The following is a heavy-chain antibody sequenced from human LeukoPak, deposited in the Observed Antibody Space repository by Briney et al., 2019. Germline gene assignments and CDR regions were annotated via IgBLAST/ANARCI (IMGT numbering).Heavy chain of an antibody. J-gene: IGHJ6*02. CDR1: GYSFTSYW. D-gene: IGHD3-3*01. CDR2: ISPGDFDT. CDR3: ARRHYDFWSSYSYYGMDV. Sequence: GESLKISCKGSGYSFTSYWIAWERQMPGKGLEWMGIISPGDFDTTYSPSFQGQVTISADKSISTAYLQWNSMKASDTAIYYCARRHYDFWSSYSYYGMDVWGQGTTVTVSS. V-gene: IGHV5-51*01.